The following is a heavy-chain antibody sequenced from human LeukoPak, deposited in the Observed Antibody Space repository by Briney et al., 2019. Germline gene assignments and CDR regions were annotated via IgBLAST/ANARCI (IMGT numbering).Heavy chain of an antibody. V-gene: IGHV1-2*02. CDR1: GYTFTGYY. Sequence: ASVKVSCKASGYTFTGYYMHWVRQAPGQGLEWMGWINPNSDGTNYAQKFQGRVTMTRDTSISTAYMELSRLRSDDTAVYYCASEYCGGDCYSNFDYWGQGTLVTVSS. D-gene: IGHD2-21*02. J-gene: IGHJ4*02. CDR2: INPNSDGT. CDR3: ASEYCGGDCYSNFDY.